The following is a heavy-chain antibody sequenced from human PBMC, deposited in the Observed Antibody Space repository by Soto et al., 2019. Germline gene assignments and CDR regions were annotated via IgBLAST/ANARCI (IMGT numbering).Heavy chain of an antibody. CDR1: GFTFSSYA. CDR2: ISGSGGST. J-gene: IGHJ4*02. D-gene: IGHD2-21*02. CDR3: AKRPYCGGDCYSVYFDY. V-gene: IGHV3-23*01. Sequence: EVQLLESGGGLVQPGGYLRLSCAASGFTFSSYAMSWVRQAPGKGLEWVSAISGSGGSTYYADSVKGRFTISRDNSKNTLDLQMNSLRAEDTAVYYCAKRPYCGGDCYSVYFDYWGQGSLVTVSS.